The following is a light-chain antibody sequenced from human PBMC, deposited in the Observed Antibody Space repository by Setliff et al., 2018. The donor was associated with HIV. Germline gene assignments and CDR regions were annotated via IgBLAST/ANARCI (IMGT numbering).Light chain of an antibody. J-gene: IGLJ1*01. V-gene: IGLV2-8*01. CDR1: SSDVGGDNY. CDR2: EVN. Sequence: QSALTQPPSASGSPGQSVTISCTGTSSDVGGDNYVSWYQQHPGKAPKLMIYEVNKRPSGVPDRFSGSKSGNTASLTVSGLQAEDEADYYCHSFAANTYGFGTGTKV. CDR3: HSFAANTYG.